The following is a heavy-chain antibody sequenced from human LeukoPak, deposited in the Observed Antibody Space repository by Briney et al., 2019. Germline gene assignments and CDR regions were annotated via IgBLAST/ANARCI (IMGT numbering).Heavy chain of an antibody. V-gene: IGHV5-51*01. CDR1: GYRFTTYW. J-gene: IGHJ3*02. CDR2: IYPGDSDT. D-gene: IGHD5-24*01. Sequence: GESLKISCKGSGYRFTTYWIGWVRQMAGKGLEWMGIIYPGDSDTKYRPSLQGQVTISADKSITTVYLQWSSLKASDTAMYYCARRGLEDDGTSYSDGFDIWGQGTMVIVSS. CDR3: ARRGLEDDGTSYSDGFDI.